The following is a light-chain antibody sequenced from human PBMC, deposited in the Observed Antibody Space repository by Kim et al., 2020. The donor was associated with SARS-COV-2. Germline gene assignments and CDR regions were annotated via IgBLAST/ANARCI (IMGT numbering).Light chain of an antibody. V-gene: IGLV3-21*04. J-gene: IGLJ2*01. CDR3: QLWDSSSDRQV. CDR2: YDS. CDR1: NIGSKS. Sequence: SYELTQPPSVSVAPGKKARNTCGGNNIGSKSVHWYQPKPGQAPVLVIYYDSARPSGIPERFSGSNSGNTATLTISRVEAGDEADYYCQLWDSSSDRQVFCGGTQLTVL.